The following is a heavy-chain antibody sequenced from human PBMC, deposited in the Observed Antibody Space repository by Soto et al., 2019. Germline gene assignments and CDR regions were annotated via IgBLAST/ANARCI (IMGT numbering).Heavy chain of an antibody. V-gene: IGHV3-23*01. D-gene: IGHD4-17*01. CDR3: AKDGYGDRPYYFDY. CDR2: IGGRGGST. J-gene: IGHJ4*02. Sequence: EVQLLESGGGLVQPGGSLRLSCAASGFTFSTYALNWVRQAPGKGLGWVSAIGGRGGSTYFADSVKGRFSISRDSSKNTLYLQMNSLRAEDTAVYYCAKDGYGDRPYYFDYWGQGTLVTVSS. CDR1: GFTFSTYA.